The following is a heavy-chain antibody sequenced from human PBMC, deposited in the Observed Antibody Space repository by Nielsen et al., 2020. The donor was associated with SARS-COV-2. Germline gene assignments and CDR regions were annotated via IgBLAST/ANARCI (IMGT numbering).Heavy chain of an antibody. D-gene: IGHD3-22*01. CDR2: IIPIFGTA. CDR3: ARALYYYDSSGYYRFDY. CDR1: GGTFSSYA. J-gene: IGHJ4*02. Sequence: SVKVSCKASGGTFSSYAISWVRQVPGQGLEWMGGIIPIFGTANYAQKFQGRVTITADESTSTAYMELSSLRSEDTAVYYCARALYYYDSSGYYRFDYWGQGTLVTVSS. V-gene: IGHV1-69*13.